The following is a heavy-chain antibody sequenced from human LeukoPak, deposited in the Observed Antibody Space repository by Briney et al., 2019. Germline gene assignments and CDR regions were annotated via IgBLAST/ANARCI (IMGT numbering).Heavy chain of an antibody. V-gene: IGHV4-34*01. D-gene: IGHD1-26*01. CDR1: GRSFSGYY. Sequence: PSETLSLTCAVYGRSFSGYYWSWIRQPPGKGLEWIGEINHSGSTNYNSSLKSRVTISVDTSKNQFSLKLSSVTAADTAVYYCANNGQSGFSFDPWGQGTLVTVSS. CDR2: INHSGST. CDR3: ANNGQSGFSFDP. J-gene: IGHJ5*02.